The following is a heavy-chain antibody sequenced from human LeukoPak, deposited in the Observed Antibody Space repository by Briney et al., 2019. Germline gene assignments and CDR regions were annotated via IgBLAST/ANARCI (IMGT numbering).Heavy chain of an antibody. CDR1: GYSFTSYW. CDR3: ARQVDTAMVTFDY. D-gene: IGHD5-18*01. CDR2: IYPGDSDT. J-gene: IGHJ4*02. Sequence: GESLKISCKGSGYSFTSYWVGWVRQMPGKGLEWMGIIYPGDSDTRYSPSFQGQVTISADKSISTAYLQWSSLKASDTAMYYCARQVDTAMVTFDYWGQGTLVTVSS. V-gene: IGHV5-51*01.